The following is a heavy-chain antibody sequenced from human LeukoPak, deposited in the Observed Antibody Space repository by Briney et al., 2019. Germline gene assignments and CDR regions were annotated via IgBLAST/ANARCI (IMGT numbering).Heavy chain of an antibody. V-gene: IGHV4-59*08. Sequence: KPSETLSLTCTVSGGSISSYYWSWIRQPPGRGLEWIGYIYYTGSTNYNPSLKSRVTISVDTSKNQFSLKLSSVTAADTAVYYCARLRGNLFDYWGQGTLVTVSS. J-gene: IGHJ4*02. D-gene: IGHD4-23*01. CDR2: IYYTGST. CDR3: ARLRGNLFDY. CDR1: GGSISSYY.